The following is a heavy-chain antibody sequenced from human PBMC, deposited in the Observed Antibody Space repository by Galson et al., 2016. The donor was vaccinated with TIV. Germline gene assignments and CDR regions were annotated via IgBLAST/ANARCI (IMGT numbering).Heavy chain of an antibody. V-gene: IGHV1-2*02. J-gene: IGHJ4*02. Sequence: SVKVSCKASGDTFTGYYVHWVRQAPGQGLERMRWIDPRSVATNYAQKFQGRVTMTRDTSISTAHMELTRLTPDDTAVYYCARARYGDYFDYWGQGTLVTVSS. CDR1: GDTFTGYY. CDR3: ARARYGDYFDY. D-gene: IGHD4-17*01. CDR2: IDPRSVAT.